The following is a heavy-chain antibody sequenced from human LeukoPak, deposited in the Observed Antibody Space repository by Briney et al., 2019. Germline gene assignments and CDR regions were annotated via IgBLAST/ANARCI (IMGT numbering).Heavy chain of an antibody. CDR2: IYTSGST. D-gene: IGHD2-21*02. Sequence: SETLSLTCTASGGSISSYYWSWIRQPAGKGLEWIGRIYTSGSTNYNPSLKSRVTMSLDTSKNQFSLKLSSVTAADTAVYYCARDKCGGDCYEDWFDPWGQGTLVTVSS. V-gene: IGHV4-4*07. CDR1: GGSISSYY. J-gene: IGHJ5*02. CDR3: ARDKCGGDCYEDWFDP.